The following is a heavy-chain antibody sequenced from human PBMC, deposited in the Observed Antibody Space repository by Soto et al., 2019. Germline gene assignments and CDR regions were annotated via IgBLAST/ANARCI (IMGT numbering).Heavy chain of an antibody. V-gene: IGHV6-1*01. Sequence: PSQTLSLTCAISGGSVSSNSAAWNWIRQSPSRGLEWLGRTYYRSKWYNDFALSVKSRIAINADTSKNQFSLQLNSVTPEDTAVYYCARNPFRWENGYKRQYYFDYWGLGSLVTVSS. D-gene: IGHD5-12*01. CDR2: TYYRSKWYN. CDR3: ARNPFRWENGYKRQYYFDY. J-gene: IGHJ4*02. CDR1: GGSVSSNSAA.